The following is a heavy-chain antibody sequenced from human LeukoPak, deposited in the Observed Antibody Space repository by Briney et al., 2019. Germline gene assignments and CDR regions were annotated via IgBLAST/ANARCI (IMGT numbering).Heavy chain of an antibody. CDR1: GYTFTSYY. CDR3: ARFSGWYFDY. CDR2: IIPIFGTA. D-gene: IGHD6-19*01. Sequence: SVKVSCKASGYTFTSYYMHWVRQAPGQGLEWMGGIIPIFGTANYAQKFQGRVTITADESTSTAYMELSSLRSEDTAVYYCARFSGWYFDYWGQGTLVTVSS. J-gene: IGHJ4*02. V-gene: IGHV1-69*13.